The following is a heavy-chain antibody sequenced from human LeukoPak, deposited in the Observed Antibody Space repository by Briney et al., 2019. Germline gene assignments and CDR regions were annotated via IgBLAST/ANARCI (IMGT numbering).Heavy chain of an antibody. CDR3: ARSAYCGGDCSPTFDY. J-gene: IGHJ4*02. CDR2: IYYSGST. V-gene: IGHV4-59*01. D-gene: IGHD2-21*01. Sequence: PSETLSLTCTVSGGSISSDYWSWIRQPPGKGLEWIGYIYYSGSTNYNPSLKSRVTISVDTSKNQFSLKLSSVTAADTAVYYCARSAYCGGDCSPTFDYWGQGTLVTVSS. CDR1: GGSISSDY.